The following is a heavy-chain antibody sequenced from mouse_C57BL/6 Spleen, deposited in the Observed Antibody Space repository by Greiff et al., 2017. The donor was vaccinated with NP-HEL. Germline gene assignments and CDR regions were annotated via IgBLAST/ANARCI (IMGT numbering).Heavy chain of an antibody. CDR3: ARKGGLGDFDY. Sequence: QVQLQQSGPELVKPGASVKISCKASGYAFSSSWLNWVKQRPGKGLEWIGRIYPGDGDTNYNGKFKGKATLTVDKSSSTAYMQLSSLTSEDSAVYFCARKGGLGDFDYWGQGTTLTVSS. V-gene: IGHV1-82*01. D-gene: IGHD3-3*01. CDR2: IYPGDGDT. J-gene: IGHJ2*01. CDR1: GYAFSSSW.